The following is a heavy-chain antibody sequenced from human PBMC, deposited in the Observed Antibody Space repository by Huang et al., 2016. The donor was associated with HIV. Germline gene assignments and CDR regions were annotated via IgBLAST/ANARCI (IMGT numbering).Heavy chain of an antibody. CDR3: ARGGTYSGWWQDY. D-gene: IGHD6-19*01. J-gene: IGHJ4*02. Sequence: EVQLVESGGGLVQPGGSLRLSCVAFGFTFSCYWMGWGRQAPGKGLEWVANIKQDGSEKYYVDSVKGRFTISRDNAKNSLYLQMNSLRAEDTAVYYCARGGTYSGWWQDYWGQGTLVTVSS. V-gene: IGHV3-7*01. CDR2: IKQDGSEK. CDR1: GFTFSCYW.